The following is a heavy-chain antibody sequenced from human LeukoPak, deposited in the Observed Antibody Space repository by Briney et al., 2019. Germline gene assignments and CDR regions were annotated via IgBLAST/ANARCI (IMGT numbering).Heavy chain of an antibody. D-gene: IGHD1-26*01. Sequence: ASVKVSCKASGYTFTGYYMHWVRQAPGQGLEWMGLINPTGGSTGYAQKFQGRVTMTRDMSTSTDYMELSSLRSEDTAIYYCTRDNSVGDNAWWFDPWGQGTLVTVSS. V-gene: IGHV1-46*01. CDR2: INPTGGST. CDR3: TRDNSVGDNAWWFDP. J-gene: IGHJ5*02. CDR1: GYTFTGYY.